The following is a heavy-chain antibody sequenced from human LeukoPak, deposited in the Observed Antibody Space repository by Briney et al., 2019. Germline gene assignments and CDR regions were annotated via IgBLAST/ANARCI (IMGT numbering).Heavy chain of an antibody. D-gene: IGHD3-3*01. J-gene: IGHJ3*02. CDR2: FDPEGGEF. CDR3: ATDSVGDFEKFGALDI. Sequence: ASVKVSCKVSGYTLAGVSIHWVRQAPGKGLEWMGGFDPEGGEFIYSQKFKGRVAMSEDTSTDTAYMELTSLRSDDTAVYYCATDSVGDFEKFGALDIWGQGTMVTVSS. CDR1: GYTLAGVS. V-gene: IGHV1-24*01.